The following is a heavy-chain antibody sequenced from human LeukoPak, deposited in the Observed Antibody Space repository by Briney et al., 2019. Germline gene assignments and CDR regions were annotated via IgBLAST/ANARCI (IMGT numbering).Heavy chain of an antibody. CDR3: ARGPITYYDFWSGYHNWFDP. CDR1: GYTFTSYG. Sequence: ASVKVSCKASGYTFTSYGINWVRQAPGQGLEWMGWISAYNGNTNYAQKLQGRVTMTTDTSTSTAYMELRSLRSDDTAVYYCARGPITYYDFWSGYHNWFDPWGQGTLVTVSS. D-gene: IGHD3-3*01. J-gene: IGHJ5*02. V-gene: IGHV1-18*01. CDR2: ISAYNGNT.